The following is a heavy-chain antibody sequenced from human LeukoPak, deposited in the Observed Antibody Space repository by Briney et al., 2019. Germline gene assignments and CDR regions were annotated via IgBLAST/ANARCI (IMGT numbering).Heavy chain of an antibody. V-gene: IGHV3-7*01. D-gene: IGHD3-22*01. J-gene: IGHJ4*02. CDR3: ARLSDDSSGYYASDFDY. Sequence: GGSLRLSCAASGFTFSSYWMSWVRQAPGKGLEWVANIKQDGSEKYYEDSVKGRFTISRDNAKNSLYLQMNSLRAEDTAVYYCARLSDDSSGYYASDFDYWGQGTLVNVSS. CDR2: IKQDGSEK. CDR1: GFTFSSYW.